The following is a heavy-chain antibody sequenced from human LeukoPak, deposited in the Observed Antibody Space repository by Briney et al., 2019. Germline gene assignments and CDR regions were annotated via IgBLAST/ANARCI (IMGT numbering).Heavy chain of an antibody. D-gene: IGHD1-26*01. CDR2: ISGSSSYI. J-gene: IGHJ3*02. V-gene: IGHV3-21*01. Sequence: GGSLRLSCAASGFTFSSYSMNWVRQAPGKGLEWVSSISGSSSYIYYADSVKGRFTISRDNAKNSLYLQMNSLRAEDTAVYYCARLGATYAFDIWGQGTMVTVSS. CDR1: GFTFSSYS. CDR3: ARLGATYAFDI.